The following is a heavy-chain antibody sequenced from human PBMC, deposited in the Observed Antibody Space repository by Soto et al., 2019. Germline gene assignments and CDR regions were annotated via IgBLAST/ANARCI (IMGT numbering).Heavy chain of an antibody. CDR2: IIPIFGTA. CDR1: GGTFSSYA. V-gene: IGHV1-69*01. Sequence: QVQLVQSGAEVKKPGSSVKVSCKASGGTFSSYAISWVRQAPGQGLEWMGGIIPIFGTANYAQKSQGRVTITADESTGTAYMELSSLRSEDTAVYYCGRDGGVDGSGRGERGWFDPWGQGTLVTVSS. D-gene: IGHD3-10*01. CDR3: GRDGGVDGSGRGERGWFDP. J-gene: IGHJ5*02.